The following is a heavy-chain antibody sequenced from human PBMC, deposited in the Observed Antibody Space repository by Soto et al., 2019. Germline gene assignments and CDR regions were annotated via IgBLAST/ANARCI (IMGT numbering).Heavy chain of an antibody. CDR3: AKSRIQCWTKGLYDH. CDR1: GFTFSSYA. D-gene: IGHD5-18*01. CDR2: ISESGGST. Sequence: PGGSLRLSCAASGFTFSSYAMSWVRQAPGKGLEWVSSISESGGSTSYAESVRGRFTISRDDSKNTLHLQMNSLRAEDTAVYSCAKSRIQCWTKGLYDHWGQGTLVTVSS. V-gene: IGHV3-23*01. J-gene: IGHJ4*02.